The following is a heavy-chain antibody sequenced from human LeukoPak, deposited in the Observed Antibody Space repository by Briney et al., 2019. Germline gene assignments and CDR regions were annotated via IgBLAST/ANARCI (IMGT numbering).Heavy chain of an antibody. CDR2: ISRSSLAI. V-gene: IGHV3-48*04. Sequence: GGSLRLSCEASGSSLDNYAMSWVRQAPGKGLEYIAYISRSSLAINYAESVRGRFIVPRDNARNSLYLQMNGLRADDTAVYHCAGDPSVGSTWYYYVDVWGKGTTVTVSS. CDR1: GSSLDNYA. J-gene: IGHJ6*03. CDR3: AGDPSVGSTWYYYVDV. D-gene: IGHD6-13*01.